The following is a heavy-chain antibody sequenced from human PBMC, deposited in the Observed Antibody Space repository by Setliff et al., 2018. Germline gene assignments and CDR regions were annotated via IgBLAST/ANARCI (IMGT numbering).Heavy chain of an antibody. CDR3: ARTGTYRYFDY. J-gene: IGHJ4*02. D-gene: IGHD1-26*01. CDR1: GDSISSRTYY. Sequence: SETLSLTCTVSGDSISSRTYYWSWIRQPAGKGLEWIGYIFYTGKSSYNPSLKSRVTMSVDTSKNQFSLNLSSVTAADTAVYYCARTGTYRYFDYWGQGALVTVSS. V-gene: IGHV4-61*10. CDR2: IFYTGKS.